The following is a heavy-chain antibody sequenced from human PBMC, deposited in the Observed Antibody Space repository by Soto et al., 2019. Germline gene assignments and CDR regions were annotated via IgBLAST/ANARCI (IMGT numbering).Heavy chain of an antibody. CDR2: IYYSGST. J-gene: IGHJ4*02. V-gene: IGHV4-39*01. CDR3: ATHTSRVGGVSFMAFDY. CDR1: GGSISSSSYY. Sequence: SETLSLTCPVSGGSISSSSYYWGWIRQPPGKGLEWIGSIYYSGSTYYNPSLKSRVTISVDTSKNQFSLKLSSVTAADTAVYYCATHTSRVGGVSFMAFDYWGQGSGVTVSS. D-gene: IGHD3-10*01.